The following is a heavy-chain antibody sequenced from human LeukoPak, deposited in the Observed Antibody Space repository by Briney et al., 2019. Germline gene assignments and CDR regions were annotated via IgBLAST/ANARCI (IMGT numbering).Heavy chain of an antibody. J-gene: IGHJ1*01. CDR3: AKDSSGYYYVFQQ. D-gene: IGHD3-22*01. CDR2: ISGDGGST. V-gene: IGHV3-43*02. CDR1: GFTFDDYA. Sequence: PGGSLRLSCAASGFTFDDYAMHWVRQAPGKGLEWVSLISGDGGSTYYGDSVKGRFTISRDNSKNSLYLQMNSLGTEDTALYYCAKDSSGYYYVFQQWGQGTLVTVSS.